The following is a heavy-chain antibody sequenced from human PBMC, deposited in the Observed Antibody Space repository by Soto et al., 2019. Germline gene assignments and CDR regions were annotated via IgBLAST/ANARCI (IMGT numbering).Heavy chain of an antibody. CDR3: ARDQNWSSDY. V-gene: IGHV3-48*02. Sequence: GGSLRLSCAASGFIFDAYSMNWVRQAPGKGLGWVSHIGPRSNYRDYADSVKGRFTISRDNAKNSLYLQMNSLRDEDTAVYYCARDQNWSSDYWGQGIPVTVSS. CDR1: GFIFDAYS. CDR2: IGPRSNYR. J-gene: IGHJ4*02.